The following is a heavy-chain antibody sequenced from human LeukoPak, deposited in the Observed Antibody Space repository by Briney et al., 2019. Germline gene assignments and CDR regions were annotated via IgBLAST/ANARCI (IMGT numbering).Heavy chain of an antibody. V-gene: IGHV3-48*04. J-gene: IGHJ6*04. CDR2: ISTSSSTI. D-gene: IGHD3-10*02. CDR3: AELGITMIGGV. Sequence: GGSLRLTCAASGFTFSSYSMNWVRQAPGKGLEWVSYISTSSSTIYYADSVKGRFTISRDNAKNSLYLQMNSLRAEDTAVYYCAELGITMIGGVWGKGTTVTISS. CDR1: GFTFSSYS.